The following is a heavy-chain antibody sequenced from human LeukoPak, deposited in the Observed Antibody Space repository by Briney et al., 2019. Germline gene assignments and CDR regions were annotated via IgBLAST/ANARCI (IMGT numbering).Heavy chain of an antibody. V-gene: IGHV1-69*04. CDR2: IIPILGIA. D-gene: IGHD5-12*01. CDR1: GYTFTSYG. J-gene: IGHJ4*02. Sequence: ASVKVSCKASGYTFTSYGISWVRQAPGQGLEWMGRIIPILGIANYAQKFQGRVTITADKSTSTAYMELSSLRSEDTAVYYCARDGWDSGYALVSDYWGQGTLVTVSS. CDR3: ARDGWDSGYALVSDY.